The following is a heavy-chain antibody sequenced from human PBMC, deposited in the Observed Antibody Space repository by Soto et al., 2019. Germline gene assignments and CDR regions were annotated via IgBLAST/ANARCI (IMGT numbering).Heavy chain of an antibody. J-gene: IGHJ4*02. CDR1: GGSFSGYY. CDR2: INHSGST. CDR3: ARGRNQQLLEFGGGGLRYCDY. V-gene: IGHV4-34*01. Sequence: QVQLQQWGAGLLKPSETLSLTCAVYGGSFSGYYWSWIRQPPGKGLEWIGEINHSGSTNYNPSLKSGVTRSVDASKNQFSLKLSSVTAAGTAVYYCARGRNQQLLEFGGGGLRYCDYWGQGTLVTVSS. D-gene: IGHD3-10*01.